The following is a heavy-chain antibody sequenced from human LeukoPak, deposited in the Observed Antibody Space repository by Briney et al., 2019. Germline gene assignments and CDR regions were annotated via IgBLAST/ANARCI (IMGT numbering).Heavy chain of an antibody. CDR2: ISYGSGTI. D-gene: IGHD6-25*01. CDR1: GFISSSKS. J-gene: IGHJ4*02. Sequence: GGSLRLSCAASGFISSSKSMNWVRQAPGKGLEWVSYISYGSGTIYYADSVKGRFTISRDNAKNSLYLQMNSLRDEDTAVYYCARDFSPGQRFYFDYWGQGTLVTVSS. V-gene: IGHV3-48*02. CDR3: ARDFSPGQRFYFDY.